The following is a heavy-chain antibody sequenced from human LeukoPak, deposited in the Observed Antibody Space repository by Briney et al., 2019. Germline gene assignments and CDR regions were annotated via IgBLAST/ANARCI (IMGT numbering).Heavy chain of an antibody. CDR3: ARGYSGDYYDGMDV. V-gene: IGHV3-74*01. CDR2: INSDGSST. CDR1: GFTFSSYW. D-gene: IGHD3-10*01. Sequence: GGSLRLSCAASGFTFSSYWMHWVRQAPGKGLVWVSRINSDGSSTSYADSVKGRFTISRDNAKNTLYLQMNSLRAEDTAVYYCARGYSGDYYDGMDVWGQGTTVTVSS. J-gene: IGHJ6*02.